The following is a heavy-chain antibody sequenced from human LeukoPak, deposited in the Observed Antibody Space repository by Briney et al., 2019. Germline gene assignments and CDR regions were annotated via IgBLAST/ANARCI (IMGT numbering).Heavy chain of an antibody. J-gene: IGHJ4*02. Sequence: GGSLRLSCAASGFTFSNYYMDWVRQAPGKGLEWLARSRNEASGHSTEYAASVKGRFTISRDYSSYSLYPQMSSLKTEDTAVYYCARASDHDKRSFDYWGQGTLVTVSS. CDR2: SRNEASGHST. D-gene: IGHD1-1*01. CDR3: ARASDHDKRSFDY. CDR1: GFTFSNYY. V-gene: IGHV3-72*01.